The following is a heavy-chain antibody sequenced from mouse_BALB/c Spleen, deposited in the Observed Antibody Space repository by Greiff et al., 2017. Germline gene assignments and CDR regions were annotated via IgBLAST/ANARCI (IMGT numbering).Heavy chain of an antibody. J-gene: IGHJ2*01. D-gene: IGHD2-14*01. CDR2: IDPANGNT. CDR3: AREDYRYDGLYFDY. CDR1: GFNIKDTY. Sequence: DVQLQESGAELVKPGASVKLSCTASGFNIKDTYMHWVKQRPEQGLEWIGRIDPANGNTKYDPKFQGKATITADTSSNTAYLQLSSLTSEDTAVYYCAREDYRYDGLYFDYWGQGTTLTVSS. V-gene: IGHV14-3*02.